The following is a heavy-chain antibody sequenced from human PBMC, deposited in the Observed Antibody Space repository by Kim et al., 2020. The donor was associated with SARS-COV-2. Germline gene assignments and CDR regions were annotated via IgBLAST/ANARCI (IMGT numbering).Heavy chain of an antibody. V-gene: IGHV1-2*06. Sequence: ASVKVSCKASGYTFTGYYMHWVRQAPGQGLEWMGRINPNSGGTNYAQKFQGRVTMTRDTSISTAYMELSRLRSDDTAVYYCAREFLERRVAAALWFDPWGQGTLVTVSS. D-gene: IGHD6-25*01. CDR3: AREFLERRVAAALWFDP. J-gene: IGHJ5*02. CDR2: INPNSGGT. CDR1: GYTFTGYY.